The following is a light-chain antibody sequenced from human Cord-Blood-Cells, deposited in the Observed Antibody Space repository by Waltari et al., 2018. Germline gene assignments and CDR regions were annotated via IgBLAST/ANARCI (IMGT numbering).Light chain of an antibody. V-gene: IGKV1-39*01. CDR2: AAS. Sequence: IQMTQSPSSLSASVGYRVTITCRASQSISSYLNWYQQKPGKAQKLLIYAASSLQSGVPSRFSGSGSETEFTLTISSLQPEDFATYYCQQSYSTPQTFGQGTKLEIK. CDR1: QSISSY. CDR3: QQSYSTPQT. J-gene: IGKJ2*01.